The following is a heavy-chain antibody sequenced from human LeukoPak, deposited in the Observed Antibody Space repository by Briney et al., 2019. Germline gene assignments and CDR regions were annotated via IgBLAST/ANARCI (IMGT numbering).Heavy chain of an antibody. D-gene: IGHD3-22*01. Sequence: PGGSLRLSCAASGFIFSSYAMHWVRQAPGKGLECVSGISWNSGTIAYADSVKGRFTISRDNAKNSLYLQMNSLRAEDTAVYYCAKEKYYYDSSGYLDYWDQGTLVTVSS. J-gene: IGHJ4*02. CDR1: GFIFSSYA. CDR2: ISWNSGTI. CDR3: AKEKYYYDSSGYLDY. V-gene: IGHV3-9*01.